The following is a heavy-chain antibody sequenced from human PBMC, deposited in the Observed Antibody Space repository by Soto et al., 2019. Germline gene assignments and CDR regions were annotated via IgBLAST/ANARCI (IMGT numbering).Heavy chain of an antibody. CDR1: GFTFSSYG. CDR3: AKSRLYDTGPRGVRTAPLDS. Sequence: GGSLRLSCAASGFTFSSYGMHWVRQAPGKGLEWVAVISYDGSNKYYADSVKGRFTISRDNSKNTLYLQMNSLRAEDTAVYYCAKSRLYDTGPRGVRTAPLDSWGQGTLVTVSS. D-gene: IGHD2-8*02. CDR2: ISYDGSNK. V-gene: IGHV3-30*18. J-gene: IGHJ4*02.